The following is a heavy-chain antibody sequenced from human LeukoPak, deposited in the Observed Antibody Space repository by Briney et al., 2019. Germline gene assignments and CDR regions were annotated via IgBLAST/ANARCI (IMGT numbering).Heavy chain of an antibody. D-gene: IGHD3-10*01. V-gene: IGHV1-2*02. CDR3: ARAYGSGSYTLLFFDY. Sequence: ASVKVSCKASGYTFTDYYTHWVRQAPGQGLEWMGWINPNSGSTNYAQKFQGRVTMTRNTSISTAYMELSRLRSEDTAVYYCARAYGSGSYTLLFFDYWGQGTLVTVSS. CDR2: INPNSGST. CDR1: GYTFTDYY. J-gene: IGHJ4*02.